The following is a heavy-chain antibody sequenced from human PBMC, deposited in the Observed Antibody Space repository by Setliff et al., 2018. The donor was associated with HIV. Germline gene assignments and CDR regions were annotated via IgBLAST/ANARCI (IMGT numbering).Heavy chain of an antibody. Sequence: ASVKVSCKASGFTLTSWFLHWVRQAPGQGPEWMGIINPSAGSTSYAQKFQGRVNMTSDTSTSTVYMGLSSLKSDDTAVYYCSRDVGVPGRGNALEYWGQGIPVTVSS. CDR2: INPSAGST. J-gene: IGHJ4*02. CDR3: SRDVGVPGRGNALEY. CDR1: GFTLTSWF. V-gene: IGHV1-46*01. D-gene: IGHD3-10*01.